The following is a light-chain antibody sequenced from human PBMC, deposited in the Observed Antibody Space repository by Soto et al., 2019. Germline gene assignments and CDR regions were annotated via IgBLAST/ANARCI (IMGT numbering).Light chain of an antibody. J-gene: IGKJ4*01. V-gene: IGKV1-12*01. CDR3: KKAKSFNRN. CDR2: AAS. Sequence: IQITQSPSSVSSSVGDRVTITCLSSQGISSWLAWYQQNPGKAPKLLIYAASSLQSGVPSRFSGSGSGKDLPITISSMQPEDFETYFCKKAKSFNRNFGGGTKVDIK. CDR1: QGISSW.